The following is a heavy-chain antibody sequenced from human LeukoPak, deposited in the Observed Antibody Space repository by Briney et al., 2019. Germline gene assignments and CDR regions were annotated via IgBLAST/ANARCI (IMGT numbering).Heavy chain of an antibody. D-gene: IGHD3-10*01. CDR3: ARSSTYYYGSGSYHSKVPFDY. CDR1: GGSISSSSYY. Sequence: SEILSLTCTVSGGSISSSSYYWGWIRQPPGKGLEWIGSIYYSGSTYYNPSLKSRVTISVDTSKNQFSLKLSSVTAADTAVYYCARSSTYYYGSGSYHSKVPFDYWGQGTLVTVSS. V-gene: IGHV4-39*01. J-gene: IGHJ4*02. CDR2: IYYSGST.